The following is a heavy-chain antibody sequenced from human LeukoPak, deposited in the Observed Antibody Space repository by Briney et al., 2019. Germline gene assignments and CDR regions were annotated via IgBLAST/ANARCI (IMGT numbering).Heavy chain of an antibody. V-gene: IGHV3-30*04. J-gene: IGHJ1*01. CDR3: ARGGSSSSWLRSSFQH. CDR1: GFTFSSYA. CDR2: ISYDGSNK. Sequence: GESLRLSCAASGFTFSSYAMHWVRQAPGKGLEWVAVISYDGSNKYYADSVKGRFTISRDNSKNTLYLQMNSLRAEDTAVYYCARGGSSSSWLRSSFQHWGQGTLVTVSS. D-gene: IGHD6-13*01.